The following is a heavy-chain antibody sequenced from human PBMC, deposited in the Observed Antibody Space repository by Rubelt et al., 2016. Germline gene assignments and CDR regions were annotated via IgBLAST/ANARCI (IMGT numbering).Heavy chain of an antibody. CDR3: ASSRFAYERGAAPDA. V-gene: IGHV4-39*07. CDR1: GGSISSSTYY. D-gene: IGHD3-22*01. CDR2: IYYSGST. Sequence: QLQLQESGPGLVKPSETLSLTCTVSGGSISSSTYYWGWIRQPPGKGLEWIGSIYYSGSTNYNPSLKSRVTISVDTSKKQFSQSLITSIASDPALCYCASSRFAYERGAAPDAWGQGTRVTVSP. J-gene: IGHJ5*02.